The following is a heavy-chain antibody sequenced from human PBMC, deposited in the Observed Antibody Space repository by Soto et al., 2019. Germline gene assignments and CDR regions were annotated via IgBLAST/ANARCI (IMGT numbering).Heavy chain of an antibody. CDR2: INHSGST. V-gene: IGHV4-34*01. Sequence: SHTTAVVGGTSGGFCWRRIRKPQRKGLEWIGEINHSGSTNYNPTLKSRVTISVDTSKNQFSLKLSSVTAADTAVYYCARVAYYGDYGEGYFDYWGHGTPVTVSS. CDR1: GGTSGGFC. CDR3: ARVAYYGDYGEGYFDY. D-gene: IGHD4-17*01. J-gene: IGHJ4*01.